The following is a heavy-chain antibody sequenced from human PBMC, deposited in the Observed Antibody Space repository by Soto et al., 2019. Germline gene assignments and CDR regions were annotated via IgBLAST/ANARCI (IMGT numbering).Heavy chain of an antibody. CDR2: IYYSGST. CDR1: GGSISSYY. V-gene: IGHV4-59*08. CDR3: ARLAGYSYGYGHFQH. D-gene: IGHD5-18*01. J-gene: IGHJ1*01. Sequence: SETLSLTCTVSGGSISSYYWSWIRQPPGKGLEWIGYIYYSGSTNYNPSLKSRVTISVDTSKNQFSLKLSSVTAADTAVYYCARLAGYSYGYGHFQHWGQGTLVTVSS.